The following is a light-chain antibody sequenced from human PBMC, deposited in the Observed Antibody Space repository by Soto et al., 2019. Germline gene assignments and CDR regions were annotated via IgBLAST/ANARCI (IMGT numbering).Light chain of an antibody. Sequence: QSALTQPSSVFGSPGQSITISCTGTRSDVGGYNYVSWFQPDAGKAPKLMIYDVSNRPSGVSNRFSGSKSGNTASLTISGLQAEDESDYYCSSYTSSSTLLYVFRTETKLTDL. J-gene: IGLJ1*01. V-gene: IGLV2-14*01. CDR3: SSYTSSSTLLYV. CDR2: DVS. CDR1: RSDVGGYNY.